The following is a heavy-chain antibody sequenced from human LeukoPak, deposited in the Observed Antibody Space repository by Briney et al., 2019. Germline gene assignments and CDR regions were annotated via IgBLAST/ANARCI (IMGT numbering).Heavy chain of an antibody. J-gene: IGHJ4*02. CDR3: AHIKGYYFDY. Sequence: SETLSLTCTVSGGSISSYYWSWIRQPPGKGLEWIGYIYTSGSTNYNPSLKSRVTISVDTSKNQFSLKLSSVTAADTAVYYCAHIKGYYFDYWGQGTLVTVSS. V-gene: IGHV4-4*09. CDR2: IYTSGST. CDR1: GGSISSYY.